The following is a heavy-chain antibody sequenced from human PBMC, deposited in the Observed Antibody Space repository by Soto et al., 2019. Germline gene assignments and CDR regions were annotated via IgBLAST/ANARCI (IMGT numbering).Heavy chain of an antibody. J-gene: IGHJ4*02. CDR3: ARDDYYDSSGYYYGY. D-gene: IGHD3-22*01. V-gene: IGHV3-48*02. Sequence: EVQLVESGGGLVQPGGSLRLSCAASGFTFSSYSMNWVRQAPVKGLEWVSYISSSSSTIYYADSVKGRFTISRDNAKNSLYLQMNSLRDEDTAVYYCARDDYYDSSGYYYGYWGQGTLVTVSS. CDR1: GFTFSSYS. CDR2: ISSSSSTI.